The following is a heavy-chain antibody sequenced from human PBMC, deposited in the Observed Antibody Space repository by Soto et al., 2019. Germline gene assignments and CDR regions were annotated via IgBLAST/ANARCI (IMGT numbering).Heavy chain of an antibody. D-gene: IGHD2-15*01. J-gene: IGHJ6*02. CDR3: ASDLSGGPADYLYYDLGV. V-gene: IGHV3-21*01. CDR2: ISGNGTHT. CDR1: GFTFSKPS. Sequence: EVQLVESGGGLVKPGGSLRLSCAASGFTFSKPSMTWVRQAPGKGLEWVSFISGNGTHTHYADSVTGRFTISRDNAKNSVYLQMNRLRAEDTAVYYCASDLSGGPADYLYYDLGVWGQGTTVTVSS.